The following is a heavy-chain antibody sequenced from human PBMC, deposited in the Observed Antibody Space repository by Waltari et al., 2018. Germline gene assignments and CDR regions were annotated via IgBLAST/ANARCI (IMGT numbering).Heavy chain of an antibody. V-gene: IGHV3-72*01. J-gene: IGHJ4*02. CDR1: GFPFTNPY. CDR3: ARDTAAALDY. CDR2: TKHKAENYIT. D-gene: IGHD6-25*01. Sequence: EVQLVESGGGLVQPGGSVTLSCAASGFPFTNPYMNWVRQAPGRGLEWIGRTKHKAENYITDYAASVQGRFSVSRDDSRNSLFLQMNSLETEDTAVYYCARDTAAALDYWGQGTLVTVSS.